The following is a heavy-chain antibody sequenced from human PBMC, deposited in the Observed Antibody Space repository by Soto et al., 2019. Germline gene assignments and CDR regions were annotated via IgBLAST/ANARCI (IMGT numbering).Heavy chain of an antibody. Sequence: QVQLVQSGAEVKKPGASVKVSCKPSGYSLTGYYMHWVRQAPGQGLEWMGWLNPITGGTNYTQKLQGRVTMTRDTSIGTAYMELSGLRSDDAAVYFCTRDLDYWGQGTLVTVSS. CDR3: TRDLDY. CDR2: LNPITGGT. CDR1: GYSLTGYY. V-gene: IGHV1-2*02. J-gene: IGHJ4*02.